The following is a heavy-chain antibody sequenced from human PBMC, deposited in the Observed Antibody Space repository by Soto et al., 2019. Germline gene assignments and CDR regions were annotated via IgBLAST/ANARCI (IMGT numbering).Heavy chain of an antibody. D-gene: IGHD2-15*01. J-gene: IGHJ6*02. V-gene: IGHV1-2*04. CDR3: ARSEFGELGPRLPYCSGGSCYPVRAYYGMDV. CDR2: INPNSGGT. CDR1: GYTFTGYY. Sequence: GASVKVSCKASGYTFTGYYMHWVRQAPGQGLEWMGWINPNSGGTNYAQKFQGWVTMTRDTSISTAYMELSRLRSDDTAVYYCARSEFGELGPRLPYCSGGSCYPVRAYYGMDVWGQGTTVTVSS.